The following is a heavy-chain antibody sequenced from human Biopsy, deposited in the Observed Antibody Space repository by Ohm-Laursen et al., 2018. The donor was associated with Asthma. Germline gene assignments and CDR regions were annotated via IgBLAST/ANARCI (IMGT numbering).Heavy chain of an antibody. J-gene: IGHJ6*02. V-gene: IGHV4-30-2*01. CDR1: GGSISSGGFS. Sequence: SQTLSLTCAVSGGSISSGGFSWTWIRQPPGKGLEWIGYMFHRGTTHYNPSLTSRVTISLDRSKNQFSLKLTSVTAADTAVYYCARITSENYYYGMDVWGQGTTVTVSS. CDR2: MFHRGTT. D-gene: IGHD1-20*01. CDR3: ARITSENYYYGMDV.